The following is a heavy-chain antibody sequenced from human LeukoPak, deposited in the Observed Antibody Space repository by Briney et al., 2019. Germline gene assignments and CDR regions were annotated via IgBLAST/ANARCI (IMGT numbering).Heavy chain of an antibody. V-gene: IGHV3-74*01. J-gene: IGHJ4*02. CDR3: VRGDWGSGY. CDR2: IKNDGSTT. CDR1: GFTFSNHW. D-gene: IGHD7-27*01. Sequence: PGGSLRLSFAASGFTFSNHWMHWVRQAPGKGLVWVSGIKNDGSTTRYADSVKGRFTISRDNAESTLYLQMNSLRAEDTAVYYCVRGDWGSGYWGQGTLVTVSS.